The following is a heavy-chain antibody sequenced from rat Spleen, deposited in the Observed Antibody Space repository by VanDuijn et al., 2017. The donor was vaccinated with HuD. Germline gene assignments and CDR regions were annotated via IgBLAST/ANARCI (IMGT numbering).Heavy chain of an antibody. D-gene: IGHD5-1*01. Sequence: QVQLKESGPGLVQPSQTLSLTCTVSGFSLTSYHVSWVRQPPGKGLEWMGGIWGDGSTKYNSALKSRLSISRDTSKSKVFLKMNSLQTEDTAIYFCTRANWAPDYWGQGVMVTVSS. CDR1: GFSLTSYH. CDR2: IWGDGST. J-gene: IGHJ2*01. V-gene: IGHV2-15*01. CDR3: TRANWAPDY.